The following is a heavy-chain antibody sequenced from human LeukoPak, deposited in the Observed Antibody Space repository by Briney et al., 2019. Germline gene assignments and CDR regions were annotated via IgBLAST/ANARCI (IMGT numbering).Heavy chain of an antibody. CDR2: ISKDGSDK. CDR3: ARDYWWNYDY. CDR1: GFTFSDCA. J-gene: IGHJ4*02. V-gene: IGHV3-30-3*01. D-gene: IGHD1-7*01. Sequence: GGSLRLSCAASGFTFSDCAMHWVRQAPGKGLEWVAVISKDGSDKYYPGSVRGRFTISRDNSKNTIYLQMDSLRAEDTAIYYCARDYWWNYDYWGQGTLVTVSS.